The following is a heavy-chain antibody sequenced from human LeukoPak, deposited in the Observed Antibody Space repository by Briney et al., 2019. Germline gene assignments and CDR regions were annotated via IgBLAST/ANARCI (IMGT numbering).Heavy chain of an antibody. Sequence: PPGGSLRLSCAASGFTFSSYGMSWVRQAPGKGLEWVSAISGSGGSTYYADSVKGRFTISRDNSKNTLYLQMNSLRAEDTAVYYCAKSRADWFAALYYYYYMDVWGKGTTVTISS. D-gene: IGHD6-6*01. J-gene: IGHJ6*03. CDR2: ISGSGGST. V-gene: IGHV3-23*01. CDR1: GFTFSSYG. CDR3: AKSRADWFAALYYYYYMDV.